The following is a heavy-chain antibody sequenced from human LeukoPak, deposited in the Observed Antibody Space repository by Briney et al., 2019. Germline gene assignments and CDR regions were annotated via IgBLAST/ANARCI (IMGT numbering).Heavy chain of an antibody. V-gene: IGHV3-9*01. CDR1: GFTFDDYA. CDR2: ISWNSGSI. Sequence: GGSLRLSCAASGFTFDDYAMHWVRQAPGKGLEWVSGISWNSGSIGYADSVKGRFTISRDNAKNSLYLQMNSLRAEDTALYYSAKALDGYNPDFDYWGQGTLVTVSS. CDR3: AKALDGYNPDFDY. J-gene: IGHJ4*02. D-gene: IGHD5-24*01.